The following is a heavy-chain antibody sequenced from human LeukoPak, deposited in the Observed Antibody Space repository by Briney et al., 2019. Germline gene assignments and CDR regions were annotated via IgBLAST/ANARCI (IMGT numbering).Heavy chain of an antibody. D-gene: IGHD2/OR15-2a*01. CDR2: IYYSGST. V-gene: IGHV4-59*08. CDR3: ARGWGSTSSNYFDP. Sequence: SETLSLTCTVSGGSISSYYWSWIRQPPGKGLEWIGYIYYSGSTNYNPSLKSRVTISVDTSKNQFSLNLNSVTAADTAVYFCARGWGSTSSNYFDPWGQGTLVTVSS. CDR1: GGSISSYY. J-gene: IGHJ5*02.